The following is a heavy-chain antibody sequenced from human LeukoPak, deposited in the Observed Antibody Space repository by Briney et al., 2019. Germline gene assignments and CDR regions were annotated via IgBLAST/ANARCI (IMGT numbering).Heavy chain of an antibody. Sequence: PGGSLRLSCAASGFTFSTYNMNWVRQAPGKGLEWVSYISSTSSTIKYADSVKGRFTISRDNSKNTLYLQMNRLRADDTAVYHCATSDTSMDIFDYWGQGNLVTVSS. CDR2: ISSTSSTI. CDR1: GFTFSTYN. V-gene: IGHV3-48*01. D-gene: IGHD5-18*01. CDR3: ATSDTSMDIFDY. J-gene: IGHJ4*02.